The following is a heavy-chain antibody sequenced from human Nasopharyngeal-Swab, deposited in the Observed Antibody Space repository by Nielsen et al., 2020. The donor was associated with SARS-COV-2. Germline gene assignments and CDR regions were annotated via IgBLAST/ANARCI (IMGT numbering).Heavy chain of an antibody. J-gene: IGHJ3*02. V-gene: IGHV1-2*06. CDR2: INPNSGGT. Sequence: ASVKVSCKASGYTFTGYYMHWVRQAPGQGLEWMGRINPNSGGTNYAQKFQDRVTMTRDTSISTAYMELSRLRSDDTAVYYCARVAGCSSTSCYSRGAFDIWGQGTMVTVSS. D-gene: IGHD2-2*02. CDR1: GYTFTGYY. CDR3: ARVAGCSSTSCYSRGAFDI.